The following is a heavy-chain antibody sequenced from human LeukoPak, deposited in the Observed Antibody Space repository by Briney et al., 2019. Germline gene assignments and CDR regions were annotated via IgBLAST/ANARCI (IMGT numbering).Heavy chain of an antibody. V-gene: IGHV4-34*01. CDR2: INHSGST. J-gene: IGHJ5*02. CDR1: GGSFSGYY. Sequence: PSETLSLTCAVYGGSFSGYYWSWIRQPPGKGLEWIGGINHSGSTNYNPSLKSRVTISVDTSKNQFSLKLSSVTAADTAVYYCARGARSSSSWRLGNWFDPWGQGTLVTVSS. CDR3: ARGARSSSSWRLGNWFDP. D-gene: IGHD6-13*01.